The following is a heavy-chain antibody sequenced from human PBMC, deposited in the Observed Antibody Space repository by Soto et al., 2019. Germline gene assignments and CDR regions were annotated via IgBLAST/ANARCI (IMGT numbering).Heavy chain of an antibody. V-gene: IGHV3-21*05. CDR2: INSGGSSI. CDR1: GFTFSRHI. CDR3: VRSRSGAVPDSFAY. D-gene: IGHD3-10*01. Sequence: EVQLVESGGGLVRPGGSLRLSCAASGFTFSRHIMHWVRQTPGKGLEWISFINSGGSSIKYADSVKGRFTISRDDAKNSLYLQLNSLRDEDTAVFYCVRSRSGAVPDSFAYWGQGTLVTVAS. J-gene: IGHJ4*02.